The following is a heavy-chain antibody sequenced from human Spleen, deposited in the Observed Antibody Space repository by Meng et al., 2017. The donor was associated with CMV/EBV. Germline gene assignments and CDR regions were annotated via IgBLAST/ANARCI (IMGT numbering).Heavy chain of an antibody. CDR2: ISYDGSNE. D-gene: IGHD3-16*01. V-gene: IGHV3-30-3*01. CDR3: ARVLGGNLPAPYYYGMDV. J-gene: IGHJ6*02. CDR1: GFTFATYN. Sequence: GESLKISCAASGFTFATYNMNWVRQAPGKGLEWVAVISYDGSNEWYADSVKGRFTISRDNSKNTLYLQMNTLRAEDTAVYYCARVLGGNLPAPYYYGMDVWGQGTTVTVSS.